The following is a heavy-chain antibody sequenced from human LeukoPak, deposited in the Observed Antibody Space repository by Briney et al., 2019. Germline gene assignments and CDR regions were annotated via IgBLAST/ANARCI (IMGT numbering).Heavy chain of an antibody. V-gene: IGHV3-7*01. J-gene: IGHJ5*02. Sequence: GGSLRLSCAASGFTFNSYGMHWVRQAPGKGLEWVANIRKDGSEKHYVDSVKGRFTISRDNAKNSLYLQMSSLRAEDTAVFYCARYYYGSGTSFDPWGQGTLVTVSS. D-gene: IGHD3-10*01. CDR1: GFTFNSYG. CDR3: ARYYYGSGTSFDP. CDR2: IRKDGSEK.